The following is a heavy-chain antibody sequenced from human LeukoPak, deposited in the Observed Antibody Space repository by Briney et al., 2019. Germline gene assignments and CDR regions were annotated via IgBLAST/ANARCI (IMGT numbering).Heavy chain of an antibody. D-gene: IGHD6-19*01. Sequence: HPGGSLRLSCAASGFTFSNAWMSWVRQAPGKGLEWVSFIYSDGSTFYADSVKGRFTISRDTSKNTLDLQMNSLRAEDTAVYYCARDGGSGTPLAGTDYTYYGVDVWGQGTAVTVSS. V-gene: IGHV3-53*01. CDR2: IYSDGST. CDR3: ARDGGSGTPLAGTDYTYYGVDV. J-gene: IGHJ6*02. CDR1: GFTFSNAW.